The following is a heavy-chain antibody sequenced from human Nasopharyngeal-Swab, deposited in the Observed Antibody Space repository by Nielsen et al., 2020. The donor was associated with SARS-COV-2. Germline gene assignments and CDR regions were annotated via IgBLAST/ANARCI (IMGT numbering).Heavy chain of an antibody. CDR1: GVIFSKYW. V-gene: IGHV3-11*06. Sequence: GESLKISCVASGVIFSKYWMHWVRQAPGKGLEWVSYISSSSSYTNYADSVKGRFTISRDNAKNSLYLQMNSLRAEDTAVYYCARDLSSGWYGSFDYWGQGTLVTVSS. J-gene: IGHJ4*02. D-gene: IGHD6-19*01. CDR3: ARDLSSGWYGSFDY. CDR2: ISSSSSYT.